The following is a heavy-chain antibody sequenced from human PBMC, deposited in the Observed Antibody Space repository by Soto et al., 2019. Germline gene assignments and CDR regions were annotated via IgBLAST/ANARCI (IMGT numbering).Heavy chain of an antibody. CDR1: GFTFSSYA. D-gene: IGHD6-19*01. J-gene: IGHJ6*03. V-gene: IGHV3-23*01. CDR3: AKDPWAAALQIAVDYMDV. CDR2: ISGSGDST. Sequence: GGSLRLSCAASGFTFSSYAMSWVRQAPGKGLEWVSAISGSGDSTYYADSVKGRFTISRDNSKNTLYLQMNSLRAEDTAVYYCAKDPWAAALQIAVDYMDVWGKGTTVTVSS.